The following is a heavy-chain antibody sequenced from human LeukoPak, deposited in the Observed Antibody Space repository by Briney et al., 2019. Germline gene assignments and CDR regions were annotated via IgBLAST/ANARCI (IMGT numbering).Heavy chain of an antibody. V-gene: IGHV3-7*04. Sequence: GGSLRLSCAASGFTFSNYWMSWVRQAPGKGLEWVASIKQDGSEKYYVDSVKGRFTISRDNAKNSLSLQMNSLRAEDTAVYYCARASQRAFDIWGQGTMVTVSP. J-gene: IGHJ3*02. CDR1: GFTFSNYW. CDR3: ARASQRAFDI. CDR2: IKQDGSEK.